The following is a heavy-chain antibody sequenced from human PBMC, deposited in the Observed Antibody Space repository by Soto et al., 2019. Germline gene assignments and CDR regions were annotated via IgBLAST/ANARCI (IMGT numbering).Heavy chain of an antibody. CDR1: GFTFSTYA. CDR2: ISHDGSDT. CDR3: AKVTDTAMGFDY. V-gene: IGHV3-30*18. J-gene: IGHJ4*02. Sequence: GGSLRLSCAASGFTFSTYAMHWVRQAPGKGLEWVAVISHDGSDTDYGDSVKGRFTISRDNSKSTLSLQMNSLRAEDTAVYYCAKVTDTAMGFDYWGQGTLVTVSS. D-gene: IGHD5-18*01.